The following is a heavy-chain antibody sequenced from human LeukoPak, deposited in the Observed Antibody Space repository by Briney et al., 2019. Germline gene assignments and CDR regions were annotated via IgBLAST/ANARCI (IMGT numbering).Heavy chain of an antibody. CDR2: ISSSSYI. Sequence: GGSLRLSCAASGFTFRSYSMNWVRQAPGKGLEWVSSISSSSYIYYADSVKGRFTISRDNAKNSLYLQMNSLRAEDTAVYYCARDGDYYDILTGYYNSKGFDYWGQGTLVTVSS. CDR3: ARDGDYYDILTGYYNSKGFDY. CDR1: GFTFRSYS. V-gene: IGHV3-21*01. J-gene: IGHJ4*02. D-gene: IGHD3-9*01.